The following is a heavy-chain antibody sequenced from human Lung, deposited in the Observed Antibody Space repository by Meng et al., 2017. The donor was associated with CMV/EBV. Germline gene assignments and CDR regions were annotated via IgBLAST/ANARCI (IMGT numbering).Heavy chain of an antibody. CDR2: MNTNSGNT. CDR1: GYTFTSYD. J-gene: IGHJ3*01. V-gene: IGHV1-8*01. CDR3: ARARARTETTDPYGCDV. Sequence: ASVXVSXKASGYTFTSYDISWVRQATGQGLEWMGWMNTNSGNTGSAQRFQGRVTMTRSTSISTAYMELRSLRSEDTAVYYCARARARTETTDPYGCDVWGQGKXVTVSS. D-gene: IGHD1-7*01.